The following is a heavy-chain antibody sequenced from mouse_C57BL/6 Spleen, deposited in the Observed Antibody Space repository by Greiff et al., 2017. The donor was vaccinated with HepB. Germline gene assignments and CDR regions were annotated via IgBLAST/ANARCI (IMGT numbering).Heavy chain of an antibody. Sequence: QVQLQQSGAELVKPGASVKMSCKASGYTFTSYWITWVKQRPGQGLEWIGDIYPGSGSTNYNEKFKSKATLTVDTSSSTAYMQLSSLTSEDSAVYYCAREEGYDGYYLYYAMDYWGQGTSVTVSS. CDR1: GYTFTSYW. V-gene: IGHV1-55*01. CDR2: IYPGSGST. J-gene: IGHJ4*01. D-gene: IGHD2-3*01. CDR3: AREEGYDGYYLYYAMDY.